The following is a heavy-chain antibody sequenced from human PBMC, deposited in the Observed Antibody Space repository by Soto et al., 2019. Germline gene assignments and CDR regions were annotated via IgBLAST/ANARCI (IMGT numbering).Heavy chain of an antibody. CDR2: IYYSGSP. CDR3: ATRLRFGDLFRWGDGFSI. V-gene: IGHV4-39*01. CDR1: GGAISSSSYY. D-gene: IGHD3-10*01. Sequence: QLQLQESGPRLVKPSETLSLSCTVSGGAISSSSYYWGWVRQPPGKGLEWIGHIYYSGSPYYNPSLESRVTISVDTSNKQLSLDFNSVTAADPAMYYCATRLRFGDLFRWGDGFSIWGQGTMVTVSS. J-gene: IGHJ3*02.